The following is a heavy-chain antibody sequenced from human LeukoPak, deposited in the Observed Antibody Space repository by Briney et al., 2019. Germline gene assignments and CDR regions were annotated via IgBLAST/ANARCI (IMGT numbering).Heavy chain of an antibody. Sequence: GGSLRLSCAASGFTFSNYAMNWVRQPPGKGLEWVSAISSSGVNTYYADSVKGRFTISRDNAKNSLYLQMNSLRAEDTAVYYCARVTIPYYMDVWGKGTTVTISS. V-gene: IGHV3-21*01. J-gene: IGHJ6*03. CDR2: ISSSGVNT. CDR1: GFTFSNYA. D-gene: IGHD3-9*01. CDR3: ARVTIPYYMDV.